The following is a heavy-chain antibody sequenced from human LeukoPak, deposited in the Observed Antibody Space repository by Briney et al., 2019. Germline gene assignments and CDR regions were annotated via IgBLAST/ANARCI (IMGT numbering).Heavy chain of an antibody. D-gene: IGHD3-22*01. CDR3: ARLEVTMIWGNGMDV. CDR1: GGSISSYY. CDR2: IYYSGST. V-gene: IGHV4-59*08. Sequence: SETLSLTCTVSGGSISSYYWSWIRQPPGKGLEWIGYIYYSGSTNYNPSLKSRVTISVDTSKNQFSLKLSSVTAADTAVYYCARLEVTMIWGNGMDVWGQGTTVTVSS. J-gene: IGHJ6*02.